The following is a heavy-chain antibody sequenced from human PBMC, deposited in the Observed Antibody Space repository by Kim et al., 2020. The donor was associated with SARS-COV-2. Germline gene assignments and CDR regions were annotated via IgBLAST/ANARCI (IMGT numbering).Heavy chain of an antibody. V-gene: IGHV3-23*01. Sequence: GGSLRLSCAASGFTFSSYAMGWVRQAPGKGLEWLSCIRNSGSIRYYADSVKGRFAISRDNSKNTLFLQVNSLRAEDTAVYYCATSVREAPTTPGAYWGQGTLVSVSS. CDR1: GFTFSSYA. D-gene: IGHD1-7*01. CDR2: IRNSGSIR. CDR3: ATSVREAPTTPGAY. J-gene: IGHJ4*02.